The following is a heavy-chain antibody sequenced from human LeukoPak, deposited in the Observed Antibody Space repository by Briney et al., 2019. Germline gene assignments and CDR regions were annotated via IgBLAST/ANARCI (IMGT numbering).Heavy chain of an antibody. J-gene: IGHJ4*02. V-gene: IGHV4-39*01. Sequence: SETLSLTCTVSGGSISSSSYYWGWIRQPPGKGLEWIGSIYYSGSTYYNPSLKSRVTISVDTSKNQFSLKLSSVTAADTAVYYCARRSSGWSIGLDYWGQGTLVTVSS. CDR2: IYYSGST. D-gene: IGHD6-19*01. CDR3: ARRSSGWSIGLDY. CDR1: GGSISSSSYY.